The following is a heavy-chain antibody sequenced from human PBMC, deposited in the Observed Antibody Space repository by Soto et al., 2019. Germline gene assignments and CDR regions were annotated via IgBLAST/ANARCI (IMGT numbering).Heavy chain of an antibody. J-gene: IGHJ6*02. Sequence: QVQLVQSGAEVKKPGASVKVSCKASGYTFTSYGISWVRQAPGQGLEWMGWISAYNGNTNYAQKLQGRVTMTTDTSTSTAYMELRSPRSDDTAVYYCARLSPGNWNYDYYYGMDVWGQGTTVTVSS. CDR3: ARLSPGNWNYDYYYGMDV. V-gene: IGHV1-18*01. D-gene: IGHD1-1*01. CDR1: GYTFTSYG. CDR2: ISAYNGNT.